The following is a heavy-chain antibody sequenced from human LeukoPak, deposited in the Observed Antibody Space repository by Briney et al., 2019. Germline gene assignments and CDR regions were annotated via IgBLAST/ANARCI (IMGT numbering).Heavy chain of an antibody. Sequence: SETLSLTCAVYGGSFSGYYWSWIRQPPGKGLEWIGEINHSGSTNYNPSLKSRVTISVDTSKTQLSLKLSSVTAADTAVYYCARGGGYFNYWGQGTPVTVSS. D-gene: IGHD3-16*01. CDR2: INHSGST. J-gene: IGHJ4*02. V-gene: IGHV4-34*01. CDR3: ARGGGYFNY. CDR1: GGSFSGYY.